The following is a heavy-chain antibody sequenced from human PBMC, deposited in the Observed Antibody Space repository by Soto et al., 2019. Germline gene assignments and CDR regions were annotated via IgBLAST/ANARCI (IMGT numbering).Heavy chain of an antibody. CDR2: IYYSGST. Sequence: ETLSLTCTVSGGSISSYYWSWIRQPPGKGLEWIGYIYYSGSTNYNPSLKSRVTISVDTSKNQFSLKLSSVTAADTAVYYCATLPGYYNSRYFQHWGQGTLVTVS. CDR3: ATLPGYYNSRYFQH. J-gene: IGHJ1*01. D-gene: IGHD3-9*01. V-gene: IGHV4-59*08. CDR1: GGSISSYY.